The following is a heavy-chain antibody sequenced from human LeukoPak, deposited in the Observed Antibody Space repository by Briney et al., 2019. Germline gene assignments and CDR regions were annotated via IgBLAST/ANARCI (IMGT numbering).Heavy chain of an antibody. V-gene: IGHV1-46*01. CDR3: ARDDPPYSSSRTFDY. Sequence: ASVKVSCKASGYTFTSYYMHWVRQAPGQGLEWMGIINPSGGSTSYAQKFQGRVTMTRDTSTSTVYMELSSLRSEDTAVYYCARDDPPYSSSRTFDYWGQGTLITVSS. D-gene: IGHD6-13*01. J-gene: IGHJ4*02. CDR1: GYTFTSYY. CDR2: INPSGGST.